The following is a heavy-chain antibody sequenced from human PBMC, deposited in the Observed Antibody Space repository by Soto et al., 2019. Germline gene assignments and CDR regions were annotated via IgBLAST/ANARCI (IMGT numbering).Heavy chain of an antibody. CDR2: IYYSGST. CDR3: ARSLRYSSGWYYTDY. J-gene: IGHJ4*02. CDR1: GGSISSSSYY. V-gene: IGHV4-39*01. Sequence: SETLSLTCTVSGGSISSSSYYWGWIRQPPGKGLEWIGSIYYSGSTYYNPSLKSRVTISVDTSKNQFSLKLSSVTAADTAVYYCARSLRYSSGWYYTDYWGQGTLVTVSS. D-gene: IGHD6-19*01.